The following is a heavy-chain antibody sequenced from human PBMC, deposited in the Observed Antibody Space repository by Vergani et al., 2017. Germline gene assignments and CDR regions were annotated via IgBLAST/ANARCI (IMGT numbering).Heavy chain of an antibody. Sequence: QVQLQQWGAGLLKPSETLSLTCAVYGGSFSGYYWSWIRQPAGKGLEWIGRIYTSGSTNYNPSLKSRVTISVDTSKNQFSLKLSSVTAADTAVYYCARHDIVVVVAATENWYFDLWGRGTLVTVSS. CDR2: IYTSGST. J-gene: IGHJ2*01. V-gene: IGHV4-59*10. CDR1: GGSFSGYY. CDR3: ARHDIVVVVAATENWYFDL. D-gene: IGHD2-15*01.